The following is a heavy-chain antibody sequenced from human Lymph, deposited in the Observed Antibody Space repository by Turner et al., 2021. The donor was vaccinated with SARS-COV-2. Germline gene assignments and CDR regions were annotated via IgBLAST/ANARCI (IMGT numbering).Heavy chain of an antibody. CDR3: ANVGSYFFDY. J-gene: IGHJ4*02. CDR1: GFTFSNSA. CDR2: ISSSGGST. V-gene: IGHV3-23*01. D-gene: IGHD3-10*01. Sequence: EVQLLESGGGLVPPGGSLRLSCAASGFTFSNSAMSWVRQAPGKGLEWVSVISSSGGSTYYAASVKGRLTISRDNSKNTLFLQMNSLRAGDTALYYCANVGSYFFDYWGQGTLVTVSS.